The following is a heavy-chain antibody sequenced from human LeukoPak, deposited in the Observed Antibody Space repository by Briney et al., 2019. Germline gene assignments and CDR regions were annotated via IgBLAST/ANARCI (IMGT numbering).Heavy chain of an antibody. J-gene: IGHJ3*02. CDR3: ARDYSKPDKYYYGSGRRITLRRSAFDI. CDR2: IKQDGSEK. CDR1: GFTFSSYG. Sequence: PGGSLRLSCAASGFTFSSYGMHWVRQAPGKGLEWVANIKQDGSEKYYVDSVKGRFTISRDNAKNSLYLQMNSLRAEDTAVYYCARDYSKPDKYYYGSGRRITLRRSAFDIWGQGTMVTVSS. D-gene: IGHD3-10*01. V-gene: IGHV3-7*01.